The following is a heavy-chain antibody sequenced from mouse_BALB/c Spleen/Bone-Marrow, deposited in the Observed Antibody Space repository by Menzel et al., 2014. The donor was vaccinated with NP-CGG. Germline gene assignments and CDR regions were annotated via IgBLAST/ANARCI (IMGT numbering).Heavy chain of an antibody. CDR2: IRNKANGYTT. CDR1: GFTFTDYY. J-gene: IGHJ3*01. CDR3: ARDDDSPLDY. V-gene: IGHV7-3*02. Sequence: VQLQQPGGGLVQPGGSLRLSCTTSGFTFTDYYMSWVRQPPGRALEWLGFIRNKANGYTTEYSASVKGRFTISRDNSQSILYLQMNTLRAEDSATYDCARDDDSPLDYWGQGTLVTVSA. D-gene: IGHD2-4*01.